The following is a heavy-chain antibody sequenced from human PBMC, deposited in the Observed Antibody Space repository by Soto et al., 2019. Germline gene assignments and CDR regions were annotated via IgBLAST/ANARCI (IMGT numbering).Heavy chain of an antibody. CDR2: ISAYNGNT. CDR1: GYTFTSYG. D-gene: IGHD3-16*01. CDR3: AREGVRPYYYYGMDG. J-gene: IGHJ6*02. Sequence: QVQLVQSGAEVKKPGASVKVSCKTSGYTFTSYGISWVRQAPGQGLEWMGWISAYNGNTNYAQKLQDRVTMTTDTSTTTAYMGLRSLRSDDTAVYYCAREGVRPYYYYGMDGWGQGTTVTGSS. V-gene: IGHV1-18*01.